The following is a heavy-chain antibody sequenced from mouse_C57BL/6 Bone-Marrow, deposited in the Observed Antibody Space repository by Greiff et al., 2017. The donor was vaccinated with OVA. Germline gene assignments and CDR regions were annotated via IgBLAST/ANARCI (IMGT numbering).Heavy chain of an antibody. Sequence: QVQLQQSGAELVRPGTSVKVSCKASGYAFTNYLIEWVKQRPGQGLEWIGVINPGSGGTNYNEKFKGKATLTADKSSSTAYMQLSSLTSEDSAVYFCARRLLAFDDWGQGTTLTVSS. J-gene: IGHJ2*01. CDR3: ARRLLAFDD. D-gene: IGHD2-3*01. CDR2: INPGSGGT. V-gene: IGHV1-54*01. CDR1: GYAFTNYL.